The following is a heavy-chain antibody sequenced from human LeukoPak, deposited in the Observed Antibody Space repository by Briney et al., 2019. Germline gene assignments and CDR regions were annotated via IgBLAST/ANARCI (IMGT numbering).Heavy chain of an antibody. V-gene: IGHV3-11*04. CDR3: ARVVSGSSMKYYYYYYMDV. CDR2: ISSSGSTI. Sequence: GGSLRLFCAASGFTFSDYYMSWIRQARGKGLEWVSYISSSGSTIYYADSVRGRFTISRDNAKDSLYLQMNSLRAEDTAVYYCARVVSGSSMKYYYYYYMDVWGKGTTVTVSS. CDR1: GFTFSDYY. J-gene: IGHJ6*03. D-gene: IGHD2-2*01.